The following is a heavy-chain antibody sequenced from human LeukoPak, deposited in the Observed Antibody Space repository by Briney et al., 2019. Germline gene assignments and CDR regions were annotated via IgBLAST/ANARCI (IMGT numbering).Heavy chain of an antibody. D-gene: IGHD1-26*01. CDR3: ARNSGSYAH. V-gene: IGHV4-30-2*01. CDR2: IYHSGST. J-gene: IGHJ4*02. CDR1: GGSISSGGYY. Sequence: SETLSLTCTVSGGSISSGGYYWSWIRQPPGKGLEWIGYIYHSGSTYYNPSLKSRVTISVDRSKNQFSLKLSSVTAADTAVYYCARNSGSYAHWGQRTLVTVSS.